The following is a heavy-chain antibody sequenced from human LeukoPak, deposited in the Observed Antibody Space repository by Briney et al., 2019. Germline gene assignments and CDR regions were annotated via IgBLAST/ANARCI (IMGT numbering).Heavy chain of an antibody. CDR1: GGSISSSSYY. D-gene: IGHD6-19*01. CDR2: IYYSGST. CDR3: ARLQVAGIGDI. V-gene: IGHV4-39*07. J-gene: IGHJ3*02. Sequence: SETLSLTCTVSGGSISSSSYYWGWIRQPPGKGLEWIGSIYYSGSTYYNPSLKSRVTISVDTSKNQFSLKLSSVTAADTAVYYCARLQVAGIGDIWGQGTMVTVSS.